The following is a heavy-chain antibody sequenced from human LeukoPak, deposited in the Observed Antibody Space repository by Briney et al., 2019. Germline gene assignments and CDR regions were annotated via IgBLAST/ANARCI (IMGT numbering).Heavy chain of an antibody. J-gene: IGHJ4*02. CDR3: AKDDIAAAGFDH. D-gene: IGHD6-13*01. V-gene: IGHV3-30*18. CDR2: ISYDGSNK. CDR1: GFTFSTYV. Sequence: PGGSLRLSCAASGFTFSTYVMHWVRQAPGKGLEWAAVISYDGSNKDYADSVKGRFTISRDNFKNTLYLEMNSLRAEDTAVYYCAKDDIAAAGFDHWGQGTLVTVSS.